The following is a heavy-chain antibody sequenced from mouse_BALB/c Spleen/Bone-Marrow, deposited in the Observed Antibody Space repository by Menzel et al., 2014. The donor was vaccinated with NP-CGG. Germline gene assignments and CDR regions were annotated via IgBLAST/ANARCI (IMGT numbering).Heavy chain of an antibody. CDR2: INTETGEP. D-gene: IGHD2-4*01. CDR1: AYTFTDYS. Sequence: LVESGPELKKPGETVKISCKASAYTFTDYSMYWLKQAPGKGLKWMGWINTETGEPTYADDFKGRFVFSSETSASTAYLQINNLKNEDTATYFCAFYDYVWYFDVWGAGTTVTVSS. V-gene: IGHV9-2-1*01. J-gene: IGHJ1*01. CDR3: AFYDYVWYFDV.